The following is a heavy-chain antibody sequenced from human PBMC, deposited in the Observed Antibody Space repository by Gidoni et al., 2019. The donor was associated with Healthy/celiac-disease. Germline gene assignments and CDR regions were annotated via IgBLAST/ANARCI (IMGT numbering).Heavy chain of an antibody. Sequence: EVQLVESGGGLVKPGGSLRLSCAASGFTFSNAWMSWVRQAPGKGLEWVGRIKSKTDGGTTDYAAPVKGRFTISRDDSKNTLYLQMNSLKTEDTAVYYCTTADYYGSGSYPFDYWGQGTLVTVSS. J-gene: IGHJ4*02. CDR2: IKSKTDGGTT. CDR1: GFTFSNAW. V-gene: IGHV3-15*01. CDR3: TTADYYGSGSYPFDY. D-gene: IGHD3-10*01.